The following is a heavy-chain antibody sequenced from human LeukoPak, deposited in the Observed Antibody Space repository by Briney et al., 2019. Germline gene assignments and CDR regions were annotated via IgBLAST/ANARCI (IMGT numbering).Heavy chain of an antibody. CDR3: AKAVSAYSFNY. Sequence: GGSLRLSCAASGFTFSTYAMSWVRQAPGKGLEWVSAISGSGGSTYYADSVKGRFTISRDNSNNTLYLQMNSLRTEDTAVYYCAKAVSAYSFNYWGQGTLVTVSS. V-gene: IGHV3-23*01. CDR1: GFTFSTYA. D-gene: IGHD6-19*01. CDR2: ISGSGGST. J-gene: IGHJ4*02.